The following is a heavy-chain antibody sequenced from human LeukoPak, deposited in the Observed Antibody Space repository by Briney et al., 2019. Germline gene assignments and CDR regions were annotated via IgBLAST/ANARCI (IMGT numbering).Heavy chain of an antibody. CDR3: ARVVMVRGVITFDY. CDR2: IYYSGST. J-gene: IGHJ4*02. V-gene: IGHV4-59*01. CDR1: GGSISSYY. Sequence: SETLSLTCNVSGGSISSYYWSWIRQPPGKGLEWIGYIYYSGSTNYNPSLKSRVTISVDTSKNQFSLKLSSVTAADTAVYYCARVVMVRGVITFDYWGQGTLVTVSS. D-gene: IGHD3-10*01.